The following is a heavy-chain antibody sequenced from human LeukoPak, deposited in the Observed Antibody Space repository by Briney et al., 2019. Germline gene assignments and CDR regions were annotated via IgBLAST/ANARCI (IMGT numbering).Heavy chain of an antibody. CDR2: IYYSGST. D-gene: IGHD5-18*01. CDR3: ARGLRGYSYGY. CDR1: GGFISRYY. J-gene: IGHJ4*02. V-gene: IGHV4-59*01. Sequence: SETLSLTCTVSGGFISRYYWSCTRQPPGKGLEWIGYIYYSGSTNYNPSLKSRVTISVDTSTNQFSLKLSSVTAADTAVYYCARGLRGYSYGYWGQGTLVTVSS.